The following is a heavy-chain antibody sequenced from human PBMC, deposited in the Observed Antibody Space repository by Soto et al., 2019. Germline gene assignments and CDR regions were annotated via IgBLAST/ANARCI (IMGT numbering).Heavy chain of an antibody. J-gene: IGHJ4*02. Sequence: GGSLRLSCAASGFTFFSYGMHWVRQAPGKGLEWVAVISYDGSNKYYGDSVKGRFTISRDNSKNTLYLQMNSLRADDTALYYCAKDRAGDIYVAARSGLDYWGQGTLVTVS. CDR2: ISYDGSNK. CDR3: AKDRAGDIYVAARSGLDY. V-gene: IGHV3-30*18. CDR1: GFTFFSYG. D-gene: IGHD3-3*01.